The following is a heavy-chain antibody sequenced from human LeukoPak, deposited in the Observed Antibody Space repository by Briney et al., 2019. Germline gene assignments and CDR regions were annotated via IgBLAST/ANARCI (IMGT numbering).Heavy chain of an antibody. Sequence: SETLSLTCTVSGGPISSGDYYWGWIRQPPGMGPEWIGSINYRGTTYYNPSLQSRVAISVDTSKNQFSLQLTSVTATDTAVYYCARVSRDSGNYYTFLDYWGQGTLVSVSS. V-gene: IGHV4-39*07. J-gene: IGHJ4*02. CDR3: ARVSRDSGNYYTFLDY. D-gene: IGHD1-26*01. CDR1: GGPISSGDYY. CDR2: INYRGTT.